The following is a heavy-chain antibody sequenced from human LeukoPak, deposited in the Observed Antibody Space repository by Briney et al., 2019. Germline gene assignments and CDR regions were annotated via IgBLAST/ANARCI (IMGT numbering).Heavy chain of an antibody. CDR2: ISWNSGSI. CDR1: GFTFDDYA. CDR3: AKVTDCTSGVCYLPGAFDI. D-gene: IGHD2-8*01. V-gene: IGHV3-9*01. J-gene: IGHJ3*02. Sequence: GGSLRLSCAASGFTFDDYAMHWVRQAPGKGLEWVSGISWNSGSIGYADSVKGRFTISRDNAKNSLYLQMNSLRAEDTALYYCAKVTDCTSGVCYLPGAFDIWGQGTMVTVSS.